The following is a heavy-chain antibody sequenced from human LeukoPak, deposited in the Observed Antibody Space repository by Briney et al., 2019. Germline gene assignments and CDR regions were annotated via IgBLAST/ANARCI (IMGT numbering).Heavy chain of an antibody. D-gene: IGHD2-21*01. CDR3: ARDVANAFDI. V-gene: IGHV1-18*01. CDR2: ISAYNGNT. Sequence: ASVTVSCTASGYTFTTYGISWVRQALGQGLEWMGWISAYNGNTNYAQKLQGRVTMTTDTSTSTAYMELRSLRSDDTAVYYCARDVANAFDIWGQGTMVTVSS. J-gene: IGHJ3*02. CDR1: GYTFTTYG.